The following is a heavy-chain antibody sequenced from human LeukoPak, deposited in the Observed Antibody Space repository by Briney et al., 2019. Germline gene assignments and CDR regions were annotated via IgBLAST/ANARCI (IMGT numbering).Heavy chain of an antibody. CDR2: IYDSGST. Sequence: SETLSLTCTVSGGSIRSSYYYWGWIRQPPGKGLEWIGSIYDSGSTYYNPSLKSRVTISVDTSKNQFSLKLSSVTAADTAVYYCARLQDGYNFWPGGYFDYWGQGTLVTVSS. CDR3: ARLQDGYNFWPGGYFDY. J-gene: IGHJ4*02. V-gene: IGHV4-39*01. D-gene: IGHD5-24*01. CDR1: GGSIRSSYYY.